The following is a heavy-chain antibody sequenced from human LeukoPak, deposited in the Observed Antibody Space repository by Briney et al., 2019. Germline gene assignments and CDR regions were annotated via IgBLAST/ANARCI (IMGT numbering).Heavy chain of an antibody. CDR3: ARRGIVGATPIDY. CDR2: IYHSGST. D-gene: IGHD1-26*01. Sequence: SETLSLTCAVSGYSISSGYYWGRIRQPPGKGLEWIGSIYHSGSTYYNPSLKSRVTISVDTSKNQFSLKLSSVTAADTAVYYCARRGIVGATPIDYWGQGTLVTVSS. V-gene: IGHV4-38-2*01. CDR1: GYSISSGYY. J-gene: IGHJ4*02.